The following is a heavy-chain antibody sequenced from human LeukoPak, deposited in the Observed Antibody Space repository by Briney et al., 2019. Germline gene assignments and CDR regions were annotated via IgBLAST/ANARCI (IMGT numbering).Heavy chain of an antibody. CDR2: ISGTGGST. V-gene: IGHV3-23*01. CDR3: AKEGEGGYFDY. Sequence: SGGSLRLSCAASGFTFITYAMSWVRQAPGKGLEWVSAISGTGGSTYYADSVRGRFTISRDNSKNTLYLQMNSLRVEDTAVYYCAKEGEGGYFDYWGQGTLVTVSS. J-gene: IGHJ4*02. D-gene: IGHD3-10*01. CDR1: GFTFITYA.